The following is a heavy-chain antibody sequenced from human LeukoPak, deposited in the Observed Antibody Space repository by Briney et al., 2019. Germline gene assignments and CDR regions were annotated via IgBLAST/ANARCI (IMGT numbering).Heavy chain of an antibody. CDR2: IYTGGTT. V-gene: IGHV4-59*11. J-gene: IGHJ4*02. D-gene: IGHD6-19*01. CDR1: GGSTSSHF. CDR3: TKATKWLAFDD. Sequence: SETLSLTCTVSGGSTSSHFWSWIRQPPGKGLEWIGNIYTGGTTNYNPSLKSGVTISIDTSKDQLSLHLASVTAADTAVYYCTKATKWLAFDDWGRGTLVTVSS.